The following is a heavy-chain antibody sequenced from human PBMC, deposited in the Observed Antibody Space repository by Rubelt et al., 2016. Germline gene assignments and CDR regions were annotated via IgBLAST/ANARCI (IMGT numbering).Heavy chain of an antibody. CDR1: VESVSGYY. CDR3: AGAVTAESRDYDYYYGMDV. J-gene: IGHJ6*02. V-gene: IGHV4-34*02. D-gene: IGHD2-21*02. Sequence: QVQLQQWGAGLFKPSETLSLTCAVYVESVSGYYWSWIRQPPGKGLEWIGEISHSGSTSHNPSLKSRVTISVDTSKNQFSRGLTSGTAADTAVYYCAGAVTAESRDYDYYYGMDVWGQGTTVTVSS. CDR2: ISHSGST.